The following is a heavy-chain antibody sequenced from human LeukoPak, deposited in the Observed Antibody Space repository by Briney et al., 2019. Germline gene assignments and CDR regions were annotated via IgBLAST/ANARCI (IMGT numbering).Heavy chain of an antibody. Sequence: GASVKVSCKASGGTFSSYAISWVRQAPGQGLEWMGGIIPIFGTANYAQKFQGRVTITADESTSTAYMELSSLRSEDTAVYYCARVLSGSGSNYGLQRSYYYYYMDVWGKGTTVTVSS. CDR3: ARVLSGSGSNYGLQRSYYYYYMDV. J-gene: IGHJ6*03. CDR2: IIPIFGTA. D-gene: IGHD5-24*01. V-gene: IGHV1-69*13. CDR1: GGTFSSYA.